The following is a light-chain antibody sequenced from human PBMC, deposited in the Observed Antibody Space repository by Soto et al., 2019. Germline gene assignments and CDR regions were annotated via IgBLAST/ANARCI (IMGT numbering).Light chain of an antibody. Sequence: EIGMTQSPATLSVYKGERATLSCRASQSVATNLAWYQQKPGQPPRLLIYGASTRATGIPARFSGSGSGTEFTLTISSLQSVDFAVYSCQQYNNWPWTFGQGTNVDI. CDR3: QQYNNWPWT. V-gene: IGKV3-15*01. CDR1: QSVATN. J-gene: IGKJ1*01. CDR2: GAS.